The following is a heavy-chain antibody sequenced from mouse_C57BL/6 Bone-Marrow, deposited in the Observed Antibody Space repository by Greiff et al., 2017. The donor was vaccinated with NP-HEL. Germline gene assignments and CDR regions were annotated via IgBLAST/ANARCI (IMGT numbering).Heavy chain of an antibody. CDR3: AKGSYWYFDV. CDR1: GYTFTDYN. J-gene: IGHJ1*03. CDR2: INPNNGGT. Sequence: EVQLQQSGPELVKPGASVKMSCKASGYTFTDYNMHWVKQSHGKSLEWIGYINPNNGGTSYNQKFKGKATLTVTKSSSTAYMELCSLTSEDSAVYYCAKGSYWYFDVWGTGTTVTVSS. V-gene: IGHV1-22*01.